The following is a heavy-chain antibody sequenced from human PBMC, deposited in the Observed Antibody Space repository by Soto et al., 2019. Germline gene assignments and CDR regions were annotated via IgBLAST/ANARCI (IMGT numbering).Heavy chain of an antibody. CDR2: FDLENGET. V-gene: IGHV1-24*01. CDR1: GYTLTELP. J-gene: IGHJ4*02. CDR3: ARDTRCYDSSGLGY. Sequence: VKVSCKVSGYTLTELPVHWVRQAPGKGLEWMGGFDLENGETIYAQKLQGRVTMTTDTSTSTAYMELRSLRSDDTAVYYCARDTRCYDSSGLGYWGQGTLVTVSS. D-gene: IGHD3-22*01.